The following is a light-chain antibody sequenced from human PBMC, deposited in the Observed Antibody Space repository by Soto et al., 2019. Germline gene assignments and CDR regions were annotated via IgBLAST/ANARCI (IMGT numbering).Light chain of an antibody. CDR2: GNT. J-gene: IGLJ2*01. Sequence: QSVLTQPPSVSGAPGQRVTISCTGSSSNIGAGYDVHWYQQLPGTAPKLLVHGNTDRPSGVPDRFSGSKSGTSASLAITGLQAEAEADYYCQSYDSSLSGWLFGGGTQLTVL. CDR1: SSNIGAGYD. CDR3: QSYDSSLSGWL. V-gene: IGLV1-40*01.